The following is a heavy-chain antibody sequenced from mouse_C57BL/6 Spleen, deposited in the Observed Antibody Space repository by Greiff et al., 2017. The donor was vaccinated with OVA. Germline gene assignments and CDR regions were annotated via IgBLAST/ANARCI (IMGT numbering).Heavy chain of an antibody. D-gene: IGHD2-5*01. CDR1: GYTFTSYW. CDR2: LHPSDSDT. Sequence: QVQLQQPGAELVKPGASVKVSCKASGYTFTSYWMHWVKQRPGQGLEWIGRLHPSDSDTNYNQKFKGKATLTVDKSSSTAYMQLSSLTSEDSAVYYCARSNYRYAMDYWGQGTSVTVSS. J-gene: IGHJ4*01. CDR3: ARSNYRYAMDY. V-gene: IGHV1-74*01.